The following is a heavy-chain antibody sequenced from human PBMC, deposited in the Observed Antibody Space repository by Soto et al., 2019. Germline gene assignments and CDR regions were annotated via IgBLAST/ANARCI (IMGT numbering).Heavy chain of an antibody. Sequence: PSETLSLTCSVSGGSMSSSSYYWAWIRQPPGKGLEWIVSKSYTGSTYYNPSLKSRVTVSVDTSESHFSLRLSSVTTGDTALYFCARHRMSGSFYFDYWGQGALVT. CDR2: KSYTGST. CDR3: ARHRMSGSFYFDY. CDR1: GGSMSSSSYY. D-gene: IGHD3-3*01. J-gene: IGHJ4*02. V-gene: IGHV4-39*01.